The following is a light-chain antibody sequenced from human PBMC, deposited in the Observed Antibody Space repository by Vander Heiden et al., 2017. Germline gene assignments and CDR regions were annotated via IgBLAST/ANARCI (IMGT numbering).Light chain of an antibody. CDR1: DNDIGTYNY. J-gene: IGLJ3*02. Sequence: QSALTQPASVSWSPGQSITISCTGTDNDIGTYNYVSWYQQPQGTVTKLIIYNVSNRPSGVSNRFSGSKSGNTVSLTISGLQADDEAVYYCSSYTSSSTLGMFGGGTQLSVL. CDR2: NVS. V-gene: IGLV2-14*03. CDR3: SSYTSSSTLGM.